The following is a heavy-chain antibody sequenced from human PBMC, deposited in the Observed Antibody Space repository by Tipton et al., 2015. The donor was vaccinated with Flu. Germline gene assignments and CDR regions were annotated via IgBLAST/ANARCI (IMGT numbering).Heavy chain of an antibody. Sequence: LRLSCTVSGGSISSGSYYWSWIRQPAGKGLEWIGRIYTSGSTNYNPSLKSRVTISVDTSKNLFSLKLSSVTAADTAVYYCARAEDTAMAYFDYWGQGTLVTVSS. CDR3: ARAEDTAMAYFDY. CDR1: GGSISSGSYY. J-gene: IGHJ4*02. CDR2: IYTSGST. V-gene: IGHV4-61*02. D-gene: IGHD5-18*01.